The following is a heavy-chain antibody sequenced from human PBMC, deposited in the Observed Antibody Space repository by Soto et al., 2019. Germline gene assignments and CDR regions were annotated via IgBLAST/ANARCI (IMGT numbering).Heavy chain of an antibody. CDR1: GFTFSSYG. Sequence: QVQLVESGGGVVQPGRSLRLSCAASGFTFSSYGMHWVRQAPGKGLEWVAVIWYDGSNKYYADSVKGRFTISRDNSKNTLYLQMNSLRAEDTAVYYCAREACSGGSCSYYFDYWGQGTLVTVSS. CDR3: AREACSGGSCSYYFDY. D-gene: IGHD2-15*01. J-gene: IGHJ4*02. V-gene: IGHV3-33*01. CDR2: IWYDGSNK.